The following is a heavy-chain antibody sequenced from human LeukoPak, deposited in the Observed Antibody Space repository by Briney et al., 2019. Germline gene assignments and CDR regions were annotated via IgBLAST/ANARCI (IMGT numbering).Heavy chain of an antibody. V-gene: IGHV3-21*01. CDR2: ISSSSSYI. D-gene: IGHD7-27*01. CDR1: GFTFSSYS. Sequence: GGSLRLSCAASGFTFSSYSKNWVRQAPGKGLEWVSSISSSSSYIYYADSVKGRFTISRDNAKNSLYLQMNSLRAEDTAVYYCAREAGEGNWFDPWGQGTLVTVSS. CDR3: AREAGEGNWFDP. J-gene: IGHJ5*02.